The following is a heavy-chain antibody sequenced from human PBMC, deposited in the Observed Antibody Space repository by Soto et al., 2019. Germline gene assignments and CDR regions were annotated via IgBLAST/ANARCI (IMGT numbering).Heavy chain of an antibody. Sequence: QVQLVESGGGVVQPGRSLRLSCTASGFTFSSYGMHWSRQAPGKGLEWVAVISFAGNHKYFADPVKGRFTISRDNSNNTLYLQMNSLRAEDTAVYYCAKDRLPDYYDSSGLDHWGQGTLVTVSS. V-gene: IGHV3-30*18. CDR2: ISFAGNHK. CDR3: AKDRLPDYYDSSGLDH. J-gene: IGHJ4*02. D-gene: IGHD3-22*01. CDR1: GFTFSSYG.